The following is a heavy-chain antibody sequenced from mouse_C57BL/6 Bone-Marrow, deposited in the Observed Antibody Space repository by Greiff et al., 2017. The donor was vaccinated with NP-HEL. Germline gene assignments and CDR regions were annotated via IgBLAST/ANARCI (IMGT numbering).Heavy chain of an antibody. J-gene: IGHJ1*03. CDR2: IWGGGST. D-gene: IGHD1-1*01. CDR1: GFSLTSYG. CDR3: AKHGTTVETFWYFDV. V-gene: IGHV2-9*01. Sequence: VQLQESGPGLVAPSPCLSITCTVSGFSLTSYGVDWVRQPPGKGLEWMGVIWGGGSTNYYSALMSRLSIRKDNAKSQGFLKMNSLRTDDTAMYYCAKHGTTVETFWYFDVWGTGTTVTVSS.